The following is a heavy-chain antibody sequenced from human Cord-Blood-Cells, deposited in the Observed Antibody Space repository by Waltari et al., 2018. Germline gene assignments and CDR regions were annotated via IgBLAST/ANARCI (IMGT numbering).Heavy chain of an antibody. J-gene: IGHJ4*02. CDR2: INHSGST. D-gene: IGHD3-3*01. CDR3: ARRSAIFGVVIDY. CDR1: GGSFSGYY. Sequence: QVQLQQWGAGLLKPSEILSLTCAVYGGSFSGYYWSWIRQPPGKGLEWIGEINHSGSTNYNPSLKSRVTISVDTSKNQFSLKLSSVTAADTAMYYCARRSAIFGVVIDYWGQGTLVTVSS. V-gene: IGHV4-34*01.